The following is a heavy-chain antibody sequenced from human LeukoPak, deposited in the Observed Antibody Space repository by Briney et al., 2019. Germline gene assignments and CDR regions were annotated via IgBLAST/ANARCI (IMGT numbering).Heavy chain of an antibody. CDR3: AVYYEGFVDY. CDR1: GGSISSYY. D-gene: IGHD1-26*01. Sequence: SETLSVTCTVSGGSISSYYWSWIRQPPGKGLEWIGYIYYSGSTNYNPSLKSRVTISVDTSKNQFSLKLSSVTAADTAVYYCAVYYEGFVDYWGQGTLVTVSS. V-gene: IGHV4-59*08. J-gene: IGHJ4*02. CDR2: IYYSGST.